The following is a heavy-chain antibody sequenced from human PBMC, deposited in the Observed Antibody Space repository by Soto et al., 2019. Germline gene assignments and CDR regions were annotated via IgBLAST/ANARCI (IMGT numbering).Heavy chain of an antibody. V-gene: IGHV1-46*01. CDR1: GYTFTSYY. J-gene: IGHJ4*02. CDR2: INPSGGST. D-gene: IGHD3-22*01. Sequence: ASVKVSCKASGYTFTSYYIHWVRQAPGQGLEWMGIINPSGGSTSYAQKFQGRVTMTRDTSTSTVYMELSSLRSEDTAVYYCARGVSPGLSMIVVAPIDYWGQGTLVTVSS. CDR3: ARGVSPGLSMIVVAPIDY.